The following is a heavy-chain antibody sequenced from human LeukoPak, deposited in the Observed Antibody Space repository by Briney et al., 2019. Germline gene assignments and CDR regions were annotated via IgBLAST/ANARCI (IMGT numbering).Heavy chain of an antibody. CDR1: GDSISSGGHS. V-gene: IGHV4-30-2*01. CDR3: ATRIAAAGNGSYFYF. Sequence: SQTLSLTCAVSGDSISSGGHSWSWIRQPPGKGLEWIGYINHSGSTYYNPSLKSRVTISVDRSKNQFSLKLTSVTAADTAVYYCATRIAAAGNGSYFYFRGQGTLVTVSS. D-gene: IGHD6-13*01. CDR2: INHSGST. J-gene: IGHJ4*02.